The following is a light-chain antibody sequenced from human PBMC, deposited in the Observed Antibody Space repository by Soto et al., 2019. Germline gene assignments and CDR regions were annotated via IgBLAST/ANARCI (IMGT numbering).Light chain of an antibody. CDR1: QHINSY. V-gene: IGKV1-39*01. Sequence: DIQMTQSPSSLSASVGDRVTITCRASQHINSYLNWYQQKPGKAPKLLIFAASDLQSRVPSRFSGSRSGTDFTLNISSLHPEDFATYYCQQSYKTPPSFGKGTKLEI. CDR3: QQSYKTPPS. CDR2: AAS. J-gene: IGKJ2*01.